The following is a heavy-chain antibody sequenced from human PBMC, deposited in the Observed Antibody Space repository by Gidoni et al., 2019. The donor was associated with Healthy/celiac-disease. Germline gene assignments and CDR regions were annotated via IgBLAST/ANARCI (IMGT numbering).Heavy chain of an antibody. Sequence: EVQLVESGGGLVKPGGSLRLSCAASGFTFSSYSMNWVRQAPGKGLEWVSSISSSSNYMYYADSMKGRFTISRDNAKNSLYLQMNSLRAEDTAVYYCARGGRGYSYGFDYWGQGTLVTVSS. J-gene: IGHJ4*02. CDR3: ARGGRGYSYGFDY. D-gene: IGHD5-18*01. CDR2: ISSSSNYM. V-gene: IGHV3-21*01. CDR1: GFTFSSYS.